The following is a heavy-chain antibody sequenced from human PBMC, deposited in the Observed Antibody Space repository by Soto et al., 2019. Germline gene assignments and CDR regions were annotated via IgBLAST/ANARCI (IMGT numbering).Heavy chain of an antibody. D-gene: IGHD4-17*01. CDR3: AKLGGDYLDVDY. CDR2: ISGSGGRT. J-gene: IGHJ4*02. CDR1: VFTFSSYA. V-gene: IGHV3-23*01. Sequence: EVQLLESGGGLVQPVGSLRLSCAASVFTFSSYAMSLFRQAPGKGLEWVSAISGSGGRTYYADSVKGRFTISRDNAKNTLYLEMNSLKAEDKAVYYCAKLGGDYLDVDYCGQGTLVTIS.